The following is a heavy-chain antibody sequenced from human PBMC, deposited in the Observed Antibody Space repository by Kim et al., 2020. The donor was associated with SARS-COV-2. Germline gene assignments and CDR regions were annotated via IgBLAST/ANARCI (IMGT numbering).Heavy chain of an antibody. V-gene: IGHV1-69*13. CDR3: AGGWGFRGISGYAFDI. Sequence: SVKVSCKASGGTFSSYAISWVRQAPGQGLEWMGGIIPIFGTANYAQKFQGRVTITADESTSTAYMELSSLRSEDTAVYYCAGGWGFRGISGYAFDIWGQGTMVTVSS. CDR1: GGTFSSYA. CDR2: IIPIFGTA. J-gene: IGHJ3*02. D-gene: IGHD2-21*01.